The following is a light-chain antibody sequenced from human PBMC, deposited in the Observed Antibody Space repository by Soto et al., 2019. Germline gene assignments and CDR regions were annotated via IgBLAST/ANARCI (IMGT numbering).Light chain of an antibody. CDR3: QSFDSSLSNSWL. J-gene: IGLJ3*02. CDR2: GVT. V-gene: IGLV1-40*01. CDR1: WSNIGAGYE. Sequence: QPVLTQPPSVSAAPGQRVTISCTGGWSNIGAGYEVHWYQHLPGTAPKLLIYGVTNRPSGVPDRFSGSRSGTSASLAITGLQADDEGDYYCQSFDSSLSNSWLFGGGTEVTVL.